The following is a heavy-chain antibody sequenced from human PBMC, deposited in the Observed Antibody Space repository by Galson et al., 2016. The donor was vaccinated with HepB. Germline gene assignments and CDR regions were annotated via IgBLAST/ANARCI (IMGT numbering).Heavy chain of an antibody. V-gene: IGHV3-30*18. D-gene: IGHD3-3*01. CDR2: ISDAKSNE. J-gene: IGHJ4*02. Sequence: SLRLSCAASGFTFSNYGMHWVRQAPGKGLEWVAVISDAKSNEYYADSVKGRFTISRDNSKNTLYLQMTSLRAEDTAVYYCANAGLLRFLEWLLPFDCWGQGTLVTVSS. CDR3: ANAGLLRFLEWLLPFDC. CDR1: GFTFSNYG.